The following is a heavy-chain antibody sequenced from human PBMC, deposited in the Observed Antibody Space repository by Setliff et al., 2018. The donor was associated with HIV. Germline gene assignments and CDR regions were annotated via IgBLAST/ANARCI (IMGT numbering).Heavy chain of an antibody. CDR2: IYPGDSDT. Sequence: GESLKISCKGSGYSFSSYWIGWVRHMPGKGLEWMGIIYPGDSDTRYSPSFQGQVTISADKSISTAYLQCSSLKASDTAMYYCARLGGICSGGSCTALAYTMDVWGQGTTVTVSS. V-gene: IGHV5-51*01. J-gene: IGHJ6*02. CDR3: ARLGGICSGGSCTALAYTMDV. CDR1: GYSFSSYW. D-gene: IGHD2-15*01.